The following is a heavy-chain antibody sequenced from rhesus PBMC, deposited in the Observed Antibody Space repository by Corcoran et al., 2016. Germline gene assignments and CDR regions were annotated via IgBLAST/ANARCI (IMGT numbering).Heavy chain of an antibody. CDR3: ARSSGSSGLSDF. CDR2: IRNKPNGGTA. Sequence: EVRLVESGGGLVQPGGSLRLSCAASGFTFSDYYLRLVRHAPGKWPVWVGFIRNKPNGGTAESAASVKVRVTISRDDSKSIASLQMNSLKTEDTAVYYCARSSGSSGLSDFWGQGLRVTVSS. CDR1: GFTFSDYY. D-gene: IGHD1-44*02. J-gene: IGHJ3*01. V-gene: IGHV3-116*02.